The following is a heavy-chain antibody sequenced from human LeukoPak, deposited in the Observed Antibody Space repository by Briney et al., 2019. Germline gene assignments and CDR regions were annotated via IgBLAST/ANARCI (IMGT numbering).Heavy chain of an antibody. Sequence: PGGSLRLSCAASGFSVSSNYINWVRQAPGKRLEWVSVSYSGGSTYYADSVKGRITISRDNSKNTLYLQMNSLRAEDTAVYYCAKKLVGANPFDFWGQGTLVTVSS. D-gene: IGHD1-26*01. V-gene: IGHV3-66*01. J-gene: IGHJ4*02. CDR1: GFSVSSNY. CDR2: SYSGGST. CDR3: AKKLVGANPFDF.